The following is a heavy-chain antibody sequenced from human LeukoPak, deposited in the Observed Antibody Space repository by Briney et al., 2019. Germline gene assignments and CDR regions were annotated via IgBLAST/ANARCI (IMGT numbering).Heavy chain of an antibody. D-gene: IGHD3-16*01. Sequence: GGSLRLSCAASGFTVSSNYMSWVRQAPGKGLEWVSVIYSGGSTYYAVSVKGRFTISRDNSKNTLYLQMNSLRAEDTAVYYCARDRRETMITFGGVMTAGWFDPWGQGTLVTVSS. CDR1: GFTVSSNY. CDR2: IYSGGST. CDR3: ARDRRETMITFGGVMTAGWFDP. V-gene: IGHV3-53*01. J-gene: IGHJ5*02.